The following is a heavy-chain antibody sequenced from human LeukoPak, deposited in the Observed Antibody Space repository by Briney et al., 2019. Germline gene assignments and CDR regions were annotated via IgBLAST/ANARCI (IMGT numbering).Heavy chain of an antibody. CDR3: ARGQSGYDPYYYYYMDV. V-gene: IGHV4-59*01. J-gene: IGHJ6*03. CDR1: GGSISSYY. CDR2: IYYSGST. D-gene: IGHD5-12*01. Sequence: PSETLPLTCTVSGGSISSYYWSWIRQPPGKGLEWIGYIYYSGSTNYNPSLKSRVTISVDTSKNQFSLKLSSVTAADTAVYYCARGQSGYDPYYYYYMDVWGKGTTVTVSS.